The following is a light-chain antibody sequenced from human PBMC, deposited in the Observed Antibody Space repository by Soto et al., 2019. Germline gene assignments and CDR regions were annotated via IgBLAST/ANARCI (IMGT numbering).Light chain of an antibody. CDR3: SSYTSSSTPLV. CDR2: DVT. Sequence: QSVLTQPASLSGSPGQSITISCTGTSSDVGGYNYVSWYQQHPGKAPKLMFYDVTNRPSGVSNRFSGSKSGNTASLTISGLQAEDEADYYCSSYTSSSTPLVFGGGTKLTVL. J-gene: IGLJ3*02. CDR1: SSDVGGYNY. V-gene: IGLV2-14*01.